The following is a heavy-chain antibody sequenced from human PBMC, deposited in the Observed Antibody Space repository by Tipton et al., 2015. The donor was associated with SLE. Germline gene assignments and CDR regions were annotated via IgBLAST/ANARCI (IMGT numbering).Heavy chain of an antibody. J-gene: IGHJ6*02. Sequence: SLRLSCAASTFSFSNYIMNWVRQAPGKGLEWVATITSSGTYIYYADSVKGRFTIAREDAANSVYLQMSQLRGDDTAVYYCAISAASAFYYGMDVWGQGTTVTVSS. V-gene: IGHV3-21*03. D-gene: IGHD5-18*01. CDR1: TFSFSNYI. CDR2: ITSSGTYI. CDR3: AISAASAFYYGMDV.